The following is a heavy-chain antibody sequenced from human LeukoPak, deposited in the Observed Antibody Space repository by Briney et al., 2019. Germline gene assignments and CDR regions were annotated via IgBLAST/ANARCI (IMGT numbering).Heavy chain of an antibody. CDR3: ARGPSARGSAAAGERVY. D-gene: IGHD6-13*01. CDR2: ISTYSGNT. V-gene: IGHV1-18*01. Sequence: ASVKVSCKASGYTFTSYGITWVRQAPGQGHEWMGWISTYSGNTNYAQTLQGRVTMTTDTSTTTAYMELRSLRSDDTAVYYCARGPSARGSAAAGERVYLGEETLVTVSS. CDR1: GYTFTSYG. J-gene: IGHJ4*02.